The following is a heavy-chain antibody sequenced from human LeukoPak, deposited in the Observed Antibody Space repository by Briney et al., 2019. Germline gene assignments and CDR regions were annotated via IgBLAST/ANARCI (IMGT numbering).Heavy chain of an antibody. D-gene: IGHD6-13*01. CDR2: ISAYNGNT. CDR1: GYTFTSYG. CDR3: ARDSGYSSSWSYYYYGMDV. V-gene: IGHV1-18*01. Sequence: VASVKVSCKASGYTFTSYGISWVRQAPGQGLEWMGWISAYNGNTNYAQKLQGRVTMTTDTSTSTAYMELRSLRSDDTAVYYCARDSGYSSSWSYYYYGMDVWGQGTTVTVPS. J-gene: IGHJ6*02.